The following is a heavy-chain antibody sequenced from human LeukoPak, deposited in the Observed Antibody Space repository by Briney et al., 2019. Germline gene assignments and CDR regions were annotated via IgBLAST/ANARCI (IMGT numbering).Heavy chain of an antibody. D-gene: IGHD3-10*01. Sequence: ASVKVSCKGSGYTFTSYYMHWVRQAPGEGLEWMGICNPSGGSTTYAQKFQGRVTMTRDMSTSTVYMDLSSLRSEDTAVYYCARGSSTFGELFYYYYYMDVWGKGTTVTISS. CDR2: CNPSGGST. CDR1: GYTFTSYY. J-gene: IGHJ6*03. CDR3: ARGSSTFGELFYYYYYMDV. V-gene: IGHV1-46*01.